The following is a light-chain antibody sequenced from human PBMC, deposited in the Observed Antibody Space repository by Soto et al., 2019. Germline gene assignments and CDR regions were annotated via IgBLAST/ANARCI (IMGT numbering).Light chain of an antibody. CDR3: HQFGYSPRT. J-gene: IGKJ1*01. V-gene: IGKV3-20*01. CDR1: QSVSNNY. CDR2: ATS. Sequence: EIVLTQSPGTLSLSPGERAALSCRASQSVSNNYLAWYQQKPGQAPRLLIFATSRRATDIPDRFSGSGSGTDFTLAIRRLEPEDFAVYYCHQFGYSPRTFGQGTKVDI.